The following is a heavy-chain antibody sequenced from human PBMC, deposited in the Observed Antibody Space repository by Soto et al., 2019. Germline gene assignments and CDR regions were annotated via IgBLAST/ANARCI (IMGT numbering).Heavy chain of an antibody. CDR2: IYSGGST. CDR3: ARDVGDV. Sequence: ETLSLTCAVSGGSLSRRNWWNWVRPAKGKGLEWVSVIYSGGSTYYADSVKGRFTISRDNSKNTLYLQMNSLRAEDTAVYYCARDVGDVWGQGTTVTVSS. V-gene: IGHV3-66*01. J-gene: IGHJ6*02. CDR1: GGSLSRRNW.